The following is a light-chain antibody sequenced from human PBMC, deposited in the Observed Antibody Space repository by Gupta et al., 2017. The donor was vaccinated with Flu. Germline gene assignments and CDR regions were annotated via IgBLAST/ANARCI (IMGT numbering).Light chain of an antibody. Sequence: DIQMCQSPSPLSLSIGDRVTITCQARHDISNYLNWYQQKTGEAPHLLIYEASTLETVVASRFSGSVSGKDFTFTISSLQHDDIVKYYCQQYDNLPYTFGQGTKLEIK. CDR1: HDISNY. CDR3: QQYDNLPYT. J-gene: IGKJ2*01. CDR2: EAS. V-gene: IGKV1-33*01.